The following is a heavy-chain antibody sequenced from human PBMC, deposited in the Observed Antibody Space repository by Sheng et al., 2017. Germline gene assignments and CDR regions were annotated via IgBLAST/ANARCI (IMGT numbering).Heavy chain of an antibody. CDR3: AKGASG. J-gene: IGHJ4*02. V-gene: IGHV3-23*04. Sequence: EVQLVESGGGLVQPGGTLRLSCAASGFTFSSYGMSWVRQAPRGKGLEWVSAISGSGGSTYYADSVKGRFTISRDNSKNTLYLQMNSLRAEDTAVYYCAKGASGWGQGTLVTV. D-gene: IGHD5-12*01. CDR2: ISGSGGST. CDR1: GFTFSSYG.